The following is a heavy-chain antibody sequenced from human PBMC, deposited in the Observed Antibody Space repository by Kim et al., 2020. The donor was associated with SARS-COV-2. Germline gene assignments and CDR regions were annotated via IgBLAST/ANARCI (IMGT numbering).Heavy chain of an antibody. CDR1: GGSISSTTW. J-gene: IGHJ4*02. CDR3: ARLGSDGETFFDY. D-gene: IGHD4-17*01. V-gene: IGHV4-4*02. Sequence: SETLSLTCAVSGGSISSTTWWSWVRQPPGKGLEWVGDIFLTGSTNYNPSLKSRVTISVDKSKNQFSLRLSSVTAADTSVYYCARLGSDGETFFDYWGQGLLVTVSS. CDR2: IFLTGST.